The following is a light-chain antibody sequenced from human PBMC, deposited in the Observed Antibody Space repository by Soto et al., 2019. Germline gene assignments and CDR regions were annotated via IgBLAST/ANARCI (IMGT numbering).Light chain of an antibody. J-gene: IGKJ5*01. CDR1: QSVSSN. Sequence: EIVMAQSRATLSVSPGERATLSCRSSQSVSSNLAWYQQKPGQAPRLLIYGASTRATGIPARFSGSGSGTEFTLTISSLQSEDFAVYYCQQRSNWPPVITFGQGTRLEI. V-gene: IGKV3-15*01. CDR2: GAS. CDR3: QQRSNWPPVIT.